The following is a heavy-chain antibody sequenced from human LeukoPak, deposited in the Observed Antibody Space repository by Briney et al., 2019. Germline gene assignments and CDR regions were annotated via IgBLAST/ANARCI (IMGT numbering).Heavy chain of an antibody. Sequence: SETLSLSCAVSGGSISSSSYYWGWIRQPPGRGLEWIGSIYYSGSTYYNPSLKSRVTISVDTSKNQFSLKLSSVTAADTAVYYCARISYYYYYMDVWGKGTTVTVSS. V-gene: IGHV4-39*01. J-gene: IGHJ6*03. CDR3: ARISYYYYYMDV. CDR2: IYYSGST. CDR1: GGSISSSSYY.